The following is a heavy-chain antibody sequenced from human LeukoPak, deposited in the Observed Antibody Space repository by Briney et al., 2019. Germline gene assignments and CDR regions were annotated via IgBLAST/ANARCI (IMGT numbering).Heavy chain of an antibody. V-gene: IGHV4-59*01. Sequence: PSETLSLTCTVSGGSISSYYWSWIRQPPGKGLEWIGYIYYSGSTNYNPSLKSRVTISVDTSKNQFSLKLSSVTAADTAAYYCARGKRGYSSGWYPDYWGQGTLVTVSS. CDR1: GGSISSYY. CDR2: IYYSGST. J-gene: IGHJ4*02. CDR3: ARGKRGYSSGWYPDY. D-gene: IGHD6-19*01.